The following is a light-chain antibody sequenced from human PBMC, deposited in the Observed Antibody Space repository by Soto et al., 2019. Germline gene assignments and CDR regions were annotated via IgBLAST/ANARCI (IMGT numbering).Light chain of an antibody. V-gene: IGKV3-11*01. J-gene: IGKJ5*01. Sequence: EIVLTQSPATLFLSAGERATLSCRASQSVRSNLAWYQQKLGQAPRLLIYGASTRATGIPPRFSGSVSGTDFTLTISSLEPQAFAVYYCQQRRSWPPTITFGQGTRLEIK. CDR3: QQRRSWPPTIT. CDR1: QSVRSN. CDR2: GAS.